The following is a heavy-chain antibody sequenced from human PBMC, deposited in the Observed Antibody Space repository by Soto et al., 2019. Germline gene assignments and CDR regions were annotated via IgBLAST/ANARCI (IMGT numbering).Heavy chain of an antibody. CDR3: TIGSWSGEVFDI. D-gene: IGHD2-21*01. Sequence: QVQLVQSGAEVKKPGSAVKVSCKDSGGTFSTYSMFWVRQAPGQGLEWMGRIIPMLGISYYAQQFQGRVTISADKSPGTAYMELSSLRSEDTPLYYCTIGSWSGEVFDIWGQGTMVTVSS. CDR1: GGTFSTYS. J-gene: IGHJ3*02. V-gene: IGHV1-69*02. CDR2: IIPMLGIS.